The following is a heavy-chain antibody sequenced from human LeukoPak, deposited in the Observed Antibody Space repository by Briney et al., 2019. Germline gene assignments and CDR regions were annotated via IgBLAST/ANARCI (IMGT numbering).Heavy chain of an antibody. CDR3: ARGVAAAGTTLDY. Sequence: GRSLRLSCAASGFTFSSYAMSWVRQAPGKGLEWVSAISGSGGSTYYADSVKGRFTISRDNSKNTLYLQMNSLRDEDTAVYYCARGVAAAGTTLDYWGQGTLVTVSS. V-gene: IGHV3-23*01. CDR1: GFTFSSYA. D-gene: IGHD6-13*01. CDR2: ISGSGGST. J-gene: IGHJ4*02.